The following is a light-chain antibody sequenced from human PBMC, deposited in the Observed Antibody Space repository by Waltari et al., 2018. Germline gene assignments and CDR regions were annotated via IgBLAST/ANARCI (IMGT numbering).Light chain of an antibody. V-gene: IGKV1-39*01. CDR1: QNIDNF. Sequence: DIQMTQSPSSVSAYVGDRVTIACRASQNIDNFLNWYQHKPGEAPQVLVFAASTLQDGVPSRFSASASGTHFTLTIGSLQPEDFATYYCQQSHSPPFTFGQGT. CDR2: AAS. CDR3: QQSHSPPFT. J-gene: IGKJ2*01.